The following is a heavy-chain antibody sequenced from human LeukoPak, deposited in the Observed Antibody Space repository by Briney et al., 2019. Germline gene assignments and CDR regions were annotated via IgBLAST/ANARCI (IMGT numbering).Heavy chain of an antibody. CDR2: INAGNGKT. CDR1: GYTFTGYY. J-gene: IGHJ4*02. Sequence: GASVKVSCKASGYTFTGYYMQWVRQAPGQRLEWMGWINAGNGKTKHSQEFQGRVTITRDTSANIGYMELHNLTSDDMAVYYCAVAGTGEGFDYWGQGTLVTVSS. D-gene: IGHD6-19*01. CDR3: AVAGTGEGFDY. V-gene: IGHV1-3*03.